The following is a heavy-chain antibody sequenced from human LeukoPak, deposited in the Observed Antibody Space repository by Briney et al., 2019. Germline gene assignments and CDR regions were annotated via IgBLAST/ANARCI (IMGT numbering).Heavy chain of an antibody. CDR1: GFSFNSYA. CDR3: AKDFGGDPTYYDFWSGYYIYYGMDV. CDR2: IWSDGSRK. Sequence: PGGSLRLSCGASGFSFNSYAIHWVRQAPGKGLEWVAVIWSDGSRKYYADSVKGRFTISRDNAKNTLYLQMNSLGAEDTAVYYCAKDFGGDPTYYDFWSGYYIYYGMDVWGQGTTVTVSS. J-gene: IGHJ6*02. V-gene: IGHV3-33*06. D-gene: IGHD3-3*01.